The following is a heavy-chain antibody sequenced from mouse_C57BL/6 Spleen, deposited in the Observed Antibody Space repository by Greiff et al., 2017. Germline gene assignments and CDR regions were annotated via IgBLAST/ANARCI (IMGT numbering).Heavy chain of an antibody. V-gene: IGHV1-26*01. Sequence: VQLQQSGPELVKPGASVKISCKASGYTFTDYYMNWVKQSHGKSLEWIGDINPNNGGTSYNQKFKGKATLTVDKSSSTAYMELRSLTSEDSAVYYCARKAQGYWGQGTTHPVSS. J-gene: IGHJ2*01. CDR3: ARKAQGY. CDR1: GYTFTDYY. CDR2: INPNNGGT.